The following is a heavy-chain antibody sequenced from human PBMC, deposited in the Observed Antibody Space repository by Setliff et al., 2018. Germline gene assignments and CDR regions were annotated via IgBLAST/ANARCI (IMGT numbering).Heavy chain of an antibody. CDR3: ARVRPCCGDCSTGVGGPYYFDH. V-gene: IGHV1-18*01. CDR2: ISCYDGNT. D-gene: IGHD2-21*02. Sequence: ASVKVSCKASGYTFNSYGISGVRQAPGQGLEWLGWISCYDGNTRYERKIQGRVTMTTDTSTNTDYMELRRLTSDDTAVYYCARVRPCCGDCSTGVGGPYYFDHWGQGTLVTVSS. CDR1: GYTFNSYG. J-gene: IGHJ4*02.